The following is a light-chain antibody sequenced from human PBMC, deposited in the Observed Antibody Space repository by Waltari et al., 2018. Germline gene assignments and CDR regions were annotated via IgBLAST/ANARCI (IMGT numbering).Light chain of an antibody. CDR2: DVT. Sequence: SALPQPASVSGSPGQSTTIPCTGTSSDGGCCNHVPWYQQHPGKAPKLLVLDVTNRPSGVSTRFSGSKSGNTASLTISDLQAEDESHYYCCSFTSRSTWVFGGGTKVTVL. V-gene: IGLV2-14*03. J-gene: IGLJ3*02. CDR1: SSDGGCCNH. CDR3: CSFTSRSTWV.